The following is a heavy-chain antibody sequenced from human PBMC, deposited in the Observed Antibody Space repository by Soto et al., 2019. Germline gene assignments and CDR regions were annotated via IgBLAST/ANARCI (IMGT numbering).Heavy chain of an antibody. CDR1: VFTFSSYA. CDR3: AKDEPTGAGAFDI. D-gene: IGHD3-10*01. J-gene: IGHJ3*02. Sequence: GGALRVSGAASVFTFSSYAMSWVRQAPGKGLEWVSAISGIGGSTYYADSVKGRFTISRDNSKNTLYLQMNSLRAEDTAVYYCAKDEPTGAGAFDIWGQGTMVTVSS. CDR2: ISGIGGST. V-gene: IGHV3-23*01.